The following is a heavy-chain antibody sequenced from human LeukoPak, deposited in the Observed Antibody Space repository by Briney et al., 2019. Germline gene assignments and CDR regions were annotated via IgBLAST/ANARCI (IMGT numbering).Heavy chain of an antibody. CDR2: IIPIFGTA. V-gene: IGHV1-69*13. J-gene: IGHJ4*02. Sequence: SVKVSCKASGGTFSSYAISWVRQAPGQGLEWMGGIIPIFGTANYAQKFQGRVTITADESTSTAYMELSSLRSEDTAVYYCARRKGIVATTAELDYWGQGTLVTVSS. D-gene: IGHD5-12*01. CDR3: ARRKGIVATTAELDY. CDR1: GGTFSSYA.